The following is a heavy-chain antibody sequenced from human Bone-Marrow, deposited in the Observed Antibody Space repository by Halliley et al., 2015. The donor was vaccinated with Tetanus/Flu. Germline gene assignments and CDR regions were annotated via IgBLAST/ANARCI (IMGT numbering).Heavy chain of an antibody. CDR2: VYWNDDK. V-gene: IGHV2-5*01. CDR1: GFSLSTSGVG. J-gene: IGHJ4*02. Sequence: LVKPSQTLTLTCTFSGFSLSTSGVGVGWIRQPPGKALEWVALVYWNDDKRYSPSLKSRLTITKDTSKNEVVLTMTNMDPVDTAPYYCAHKNGPVSGYFVGGQGTPVTVSS. D-gene: IGHD3-22*01. CDR3: AHKNGPVSGYFV.